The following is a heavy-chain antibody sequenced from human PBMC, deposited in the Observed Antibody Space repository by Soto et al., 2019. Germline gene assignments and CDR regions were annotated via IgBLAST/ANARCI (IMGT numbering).Heavy chain of an antibody. D-gene: IGHD2-2*01. V-gene: IGHV3-33*08. CDR2: IWYDGSNK. CDR3: ARGEYRLRPAAITGADYYYGIDV. J-gene: IGHJ6*02. CDR1: GFTLSSYA. Sequence: SLRLSCAASGFTLSSYAMHWVCQAPGKRLAWGAVIWYDGSNKYYAYTVKGRFTISRCNSKNTLYLQMNSLRAEDTAVYYCARGEYRLRPAAITGADYYYGIDVWGQGTTVTDYS.